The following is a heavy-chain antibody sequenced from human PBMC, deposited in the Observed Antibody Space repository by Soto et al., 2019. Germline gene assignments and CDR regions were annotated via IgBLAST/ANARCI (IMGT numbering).Heavy chain of an antibody. Sequence: SETLSLTCTVSGGSISSYYWSWIRQPPGKGLEWIGYIYYSGSTNYNPSLKSRVTISVDTSKNQFSLKLSSVTAADTAVYYCARVRDYGPLLAYYYYMDVWGKGTTVTVSS. CDR1: GGSISSYY. V-gene: IGHV4-59*01. D-gene: IGHD4-17*01. CDR3: ARVRDYGPLLAYYYYMDV. J-gene: IGHJ6*03. CDR2: IYYSGST.